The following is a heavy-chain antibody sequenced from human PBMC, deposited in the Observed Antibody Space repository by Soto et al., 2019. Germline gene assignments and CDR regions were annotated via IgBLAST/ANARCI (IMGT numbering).Heavy chain of an antibody. D-gene: IGHD3-10*01. J-gene: IGHJ6*02. Sequence: GESLKISCKGSGYSFTSYWISWVRQMPGKGLEWMGIIYPADSNSRYSPSFQGHVTISADKSINTAFLQWSSLRASDSAIYYCARHVSSTTSNYDYYAMDVWGLGTTVTVSS. CDR1: GYSFTSYW. CDR2: IYPADSNS. CDR3: ARHVSSTTSNYDYYAMDV. V-gene: IGHV5-51*01.